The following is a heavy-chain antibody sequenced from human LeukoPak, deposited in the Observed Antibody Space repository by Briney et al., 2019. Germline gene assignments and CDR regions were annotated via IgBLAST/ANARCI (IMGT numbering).Heavy chain of an antibody. CDR1: GFTFSNAW. CDR3: TTPFFVVPSS. J-gene: IGHJ5*02. CDR2: IKSKTDGGLI. D-gene: IGHD3-16*02. Sequence: GGSLRLSCAASGFTFSNAWMNWVRQAPGKGLEWVGRIKSKTDGGLIDYAAPVKGRFTISRDDSKKTLYLHMNSLKTEYTAVYYCTTPFFVVPSSWGQGTLVTVSS. V-gene: IGHV3-15*05.